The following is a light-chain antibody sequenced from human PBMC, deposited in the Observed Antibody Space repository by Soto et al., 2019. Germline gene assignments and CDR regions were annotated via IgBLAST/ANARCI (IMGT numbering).Light chain of an antibody. J-gene: IGKJ4*01. CDR2: GSS. CDR1: QSVSSGR. Sequence: EIVLTQSPGTLSLSLGERATLSCRASQSVSSGRLAWYQQRPGQAPRLLIYGSSNRATGISDRFSGSGSGTDFTLTISRLEPEDFAVYYCQQYDSSLFFGGGTKVEIK. CDR3: QQYDSSLF. V-gene: IGKV3-20*01.